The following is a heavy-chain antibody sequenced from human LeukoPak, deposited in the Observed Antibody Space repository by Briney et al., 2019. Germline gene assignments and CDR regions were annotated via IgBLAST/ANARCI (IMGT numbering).Heavy chain of an antibody. J-gene: IGHJ4*02. CDR1: GFTFSSYS. Sequence: GGSLRLSCAASGFTFSSYSMNWVRRAPGKGLEWVSSISSSSSYIYYADSVKGRFTISRDNAKNSLYLQMNSLRAEDTAVYYCARGGRYSSSWGDYWGQGTLVTVPS. CDR3: ARGGRYSSSWGDY. V-gene: IGHV3-21*01. D-gene: IGHD6-13*01. CDR2: ISSSSSYI.